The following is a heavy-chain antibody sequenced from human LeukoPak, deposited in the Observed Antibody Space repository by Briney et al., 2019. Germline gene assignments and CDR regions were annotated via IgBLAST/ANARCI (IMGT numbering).Heavy chain of an antibody. CDR1: GFNFTDHY. J-gene: IGHJ5*02. CDR3: AREDGWIDH. Sequence: KAGGSLRLSCAASGFNFTDHYMSWVRQAPGKGPEWVSYISSGGDIIYYADSVKGRFTVSRDNAKNSLYLHMNSLRAEDTAIYYCAREDGWIDHWGQGTLVTVSP. CDR2: ISSGGDII. V-gene: IGHV3-11*04.